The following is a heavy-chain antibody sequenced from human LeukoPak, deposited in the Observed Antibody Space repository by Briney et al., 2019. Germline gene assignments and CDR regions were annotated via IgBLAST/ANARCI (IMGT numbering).Heavy chain of an antibody. Sequence: GASVKVSCTASGYTFTGYYMHWVRQAPGQGLEWMGWINPNSGGTNYAQKFQGRVTMTRDTSISTAYMELSRLRSDDTAVYYCAYLLLSRRGFDYWGQETLVTVSS. V-gene: IGHV1-2*02. CDR1: GYTFTGYY. J-gene: IGHJ4*02. CDR3: AYLLLSRRGFDY. CDR2: INPNSGGT. D-gene: IGHD2-2*01.